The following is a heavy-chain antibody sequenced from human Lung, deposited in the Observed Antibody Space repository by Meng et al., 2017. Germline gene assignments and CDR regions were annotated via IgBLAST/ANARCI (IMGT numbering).Heavy chain of an antibody. V-gene: IGHV1-2*06. CDR2: IDPKSGDT. CDR3: ARDEDISAAGKLFGDY. D-gene: IGHD6-13*01. Sequence: VRSGGVVECPGASGKVPSRPSVCNSPVSWRHWVRRAPGQGLGWMGRIDPKSGDTHYAQRFQGRVTMTGDTSISTAYMELSGLRSDDTAMYYCARDEDISAAGKLFGDYWGQGTLVTVSS. J-gene: IGHJ4*02. CDR1: VCNSPVSW.